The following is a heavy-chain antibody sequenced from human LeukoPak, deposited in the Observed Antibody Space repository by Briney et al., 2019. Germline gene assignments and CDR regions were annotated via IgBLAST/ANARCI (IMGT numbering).Heavy chain of an antibody. CDR3: ARGTLNIPGEHGAFDY. V-gene: IGHV3-21*01. CDR2: ISTSSLYI. CDR1: GFTFSTYT. J-gene: IGHJ4*02. D-gene: IGHD1-14*01. Sequence: PGGSLRLSCAASGFTFSTYTIHWVRQAPGKGLEWVSSISTSSLYIYYADSLKGRFTVSRDNARNSLYLQMSSLRADDTAVYYCARGTLNIPGEHGAFDYWGQGTLVTVSS.